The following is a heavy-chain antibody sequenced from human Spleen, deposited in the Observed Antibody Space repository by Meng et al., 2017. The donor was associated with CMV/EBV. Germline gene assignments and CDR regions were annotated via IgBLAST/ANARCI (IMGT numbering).Heavy chain of an antibody. CDR2: ISSSSTSL. CDR3: ATPTLSIEVAGTDY. CDR1: GFSFSSHS. Sequence: ETLSLTCAASGFSFSSHSMNWVRQAPGKGLEWVSSISSSSTSLDYADSVKGRFTISRDNAKNSLYLQMKSLRADDTAVYYCATPTLSIEVAGTDYWGQGALVTVSS. V-gene: IGHV3-21*01. D-gene: IGHD6-19*01. J-gene: IGHJ4*02.